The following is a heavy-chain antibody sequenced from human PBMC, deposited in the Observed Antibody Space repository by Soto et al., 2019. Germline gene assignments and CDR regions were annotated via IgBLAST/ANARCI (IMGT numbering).Heavy chain of an antibody. CDR2: IYYSGST. J-gene: IGHJ4*02. D-gene: IGHD5-18*01. V-gene: IGHV4-59*01. CDR1: GGSISSYY. Sequence: PSETLSLTCTVSGGSISSYYWSWIRQPPGKGLEWIGYIYYSGSTNYNPSLKSRVTISVDTSKNQFSLKLSSVTTADTAVYYCARGQLWLLYWGQGTPVTVSS. CDR3: ARGQLWLLY.